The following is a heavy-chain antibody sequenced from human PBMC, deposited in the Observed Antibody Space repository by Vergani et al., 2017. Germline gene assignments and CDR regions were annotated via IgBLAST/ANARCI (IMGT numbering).Heavy chain of an antibody. CDR1: GLTFSSYA. CDR3: ARVRTYSSSWYEGWFDP. D-gene: IGHD6-13*01. CDR2: ISSNGGST. V-gene: IGHV3-64*01. J-gene: IGHJ5*02. Sequence: EVQLVESGGGLVQPGGSLRLSCAASGLTFSSYAMHWVRQAPGKGLEYVSAISSNGGSTYYANSVKGRFTISRDNSKNTLYLQMGSLRAEDMAVYYCARVRTYSSSWYEGWFDPWGQGTLVTVSS.